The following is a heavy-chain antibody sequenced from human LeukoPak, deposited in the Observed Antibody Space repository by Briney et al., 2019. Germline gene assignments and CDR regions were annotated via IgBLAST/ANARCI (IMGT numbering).Heavy chain of an antibody. D-gene: IGHD3-22*01. CDR1: GGSISSYY. CDR2: IYYSGST. J-gene: IGHJ5*02. CDR3: ARDGLNYYDSSGYNNWFDP. Sequence: SETLSLTCTVSGGSISSYYWSWVRQPPGKGLEWIGYIYYSGSTNYNPSLKSRVTMSVDTSKNQFSLKLSSVTAADTAVYYCARDGLNYYDSSGYNNWFDPWGQGTLVTVSS. V-gene: IGHV4-59*12.